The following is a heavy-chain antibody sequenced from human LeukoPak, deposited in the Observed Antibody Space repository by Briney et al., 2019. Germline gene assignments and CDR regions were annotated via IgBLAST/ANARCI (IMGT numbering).Heavy chain of an antibody. J-gene: IGHJ4*02. V-gene: IGHV3-30*14. CDR1: GFAFSSYA. Sequence: GGSLRLSCSASGFAFSSYAMHWVRQAPGKGLEWVAVISYNGRNQNYADSVKGRFTISRDNSKNTLYLQMNSLRAEDTAVYYCARRAGAYSHPYDYWGQGTLVTVSS. D-gene: IGHD4/OR15-4a*01. CDR2: ISYNGRNQ. CDR3: ARRAGAYSHPYDY.